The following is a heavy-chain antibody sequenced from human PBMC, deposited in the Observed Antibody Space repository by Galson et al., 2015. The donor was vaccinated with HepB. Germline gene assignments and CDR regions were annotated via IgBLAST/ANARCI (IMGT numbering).Heavy chain of an antibody. CDR1: GFRITTYA. CDR3: AKDGWVSSYGGAEYGWFAP. V-gene: IGHV3-23*01. CDR2: FSGGDDRA. D-gene: IGHD4/OR15-4a*01. Sequence: SLRLSCAASGFRITTYAVSWVRQAPGKGLEWVSGFSGGDDRAYYADSVKGRFTISRDNSENTLYLQMNSLRVEDTAVYYCAKDGWVSSYGGAEYGWFAPWGQGTLVTVSS. J-gene: IGHJ5*02.